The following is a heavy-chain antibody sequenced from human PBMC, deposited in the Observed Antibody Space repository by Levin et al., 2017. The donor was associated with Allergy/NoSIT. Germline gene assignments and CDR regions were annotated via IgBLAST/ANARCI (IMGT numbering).Heavy chain of an antibody. D-gene: IGHD6-19*01. CDR3: ARMGIAVAGTNYYMDV. V-gene: IGHV3-48*01. CDR2: ISSSSSTI. Sequence: PGGSLRLSCAASGFSFSSHSVNWVRQAPGKGLEWVSYISSSSSTIHYADSVKGRFTISRDNAKDLLYLQMNSLRAEDTAVYYCARMGIAVAGTNYYMDVWGKGTTVTVSS. CDR1: GFSFSSHS. J-gene: IGHJ6*03.